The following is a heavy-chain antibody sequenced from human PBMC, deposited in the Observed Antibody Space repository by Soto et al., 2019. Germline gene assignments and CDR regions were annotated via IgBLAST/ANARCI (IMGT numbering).Heavy chain of an antibody. CDR1: GFTFSDYY. CDR2: ISSSGSPI. V-gene: IGHV3-11*01. D-gene: IGHD5-12*01. Sequence: QVQLVESGGGLVKPGGSLRLSCAASGFTFSDYYMIWIRQAPGKGLECVSYISSSGSPIYYADSVKGRFTISRDNAKNSRYLQMTSLRAEDTAVYFCARYRSGYDRYYYGMDVWGQGTTVTVSS. J-gene: IGHJ6*02. CDR3: ARYRSGYDRYYYGMDV.